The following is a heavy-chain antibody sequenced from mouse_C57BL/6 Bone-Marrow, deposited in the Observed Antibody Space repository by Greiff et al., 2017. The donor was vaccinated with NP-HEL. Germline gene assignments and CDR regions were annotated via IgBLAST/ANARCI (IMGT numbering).Heavy chain of an antibody. D-gene: IGHD2-2*01. Sequence: VKLQPPGAELVKPGASVKLSCKASGYTFTSYWMHWVKQRPGQGLEWIGMIHPNSGSTNYNEKFKSKATLTVDKSSSTAYMQLSSLTSEDSAVYYCAYYGYYFDYWGQGTTLTVSS. V-gene: IGHV1-64*01. CDR1: GYTFTSYW. CDR2: IHPNSGST. J-gene: IGHJ2*01. CDR3: AYYGYYFDY.